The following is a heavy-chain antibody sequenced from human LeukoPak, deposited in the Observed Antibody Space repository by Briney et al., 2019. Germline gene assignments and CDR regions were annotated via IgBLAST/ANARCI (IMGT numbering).Heavy chain of an antibody. V-gene: IGHV4-39*01. Sequence: QSSQTLSLTRTVSGGSINSRSDYWGWLRQPPGKGLDWIGSIYYRGSTHYNPSLKSRVTMSIDTSKNQFSLRLSSVTAADTAVYYCARRPGEYGGNDFDYWGQGTLVTVSS. CDR2: IYYRGST. CDR1: GGSINSRSDY. CDR3: ARRPGEYGGNDFDY. J-gene: IGHJ4*02. D-gene: IGHD4/OR15-4a*01.